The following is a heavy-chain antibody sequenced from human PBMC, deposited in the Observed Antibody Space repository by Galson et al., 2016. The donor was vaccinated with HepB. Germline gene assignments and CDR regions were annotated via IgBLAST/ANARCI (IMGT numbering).Heavy chain of an antibody. J-gene: IGHJ3*02. CDR2: IYFRGSS. D-gene: IGHD3-10*01. Sequence: TLSLTCTVSGGSISSGGYYWSWIRQHPGKGPEWTGYIYFRGSSYYNPSLKSRATISVDTSKNQFSLRLSSVTAADTAVYYCARARLNYYGSGNYYPAAFDIWGQGTMVAVSS. CDR1: GGSISSGGYY. V-gene: IGHV4-31*03. CDR3: ARARLNYYGSGNYYPAAFDI.